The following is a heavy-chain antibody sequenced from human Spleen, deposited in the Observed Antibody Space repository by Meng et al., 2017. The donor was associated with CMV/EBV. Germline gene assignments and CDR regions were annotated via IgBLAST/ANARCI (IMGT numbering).Heavy chain of an antibody. Sequence: GGSLRLSCAASGFTFSSYGMYWVRQAPEKGLEWVSTISGSGVSTFYADSVKGRFTISRDNSKNTLYLQMNSLRAEDTAIYYCAKLEGDHYWGQGTLVTVSS. D-gene: IGHD2-21*02. CDR1: GFTFSSYG. CDR3: AKLEGDHY. J-gene: IGHJ4*02. CDR2: ISGSGVST. V-gene: IGHV3-23*01.